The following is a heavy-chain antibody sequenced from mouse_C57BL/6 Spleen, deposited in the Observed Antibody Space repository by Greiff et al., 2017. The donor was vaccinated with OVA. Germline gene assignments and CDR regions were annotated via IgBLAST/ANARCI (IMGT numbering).Heavy chain of an antibody. J-gene: IGHJ2*01. V-gene: IGHV1-82*01. CDR2: IYPGDGDT. CDR3: ARNYGDY. Sequence: QVQLQQSGPELVKPGASVKISCKASGYAFSSSWMNWVKQRPGKGLEWIGRIYPGDGDTNYNGKLKGKATLTADKSSSTAYMQLSSLTAEDSAVYFCARNYGDYWGQGTTLTVSS. CDR1: GYAFSSSW.